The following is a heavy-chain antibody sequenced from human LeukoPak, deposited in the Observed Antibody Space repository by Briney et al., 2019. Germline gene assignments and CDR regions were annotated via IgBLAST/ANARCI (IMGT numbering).Heavy chain of an antibody. J-gene: IGHJ4*02. Sequence: GGSLRLSCAASGFTFSDYTLNWVRQPPGKGLEWLSSITGDSSYIYYVDSVKGRFTVSRDNAKNSLYLHISSLRAEDTAVYYCARVQGSPYWGQGTLVTVSS. CDR2: ITGDSSYI. CDR3: ARVQGSPY. CDR1: GFTFSDYT. V-gene: IGHV3-21*01.